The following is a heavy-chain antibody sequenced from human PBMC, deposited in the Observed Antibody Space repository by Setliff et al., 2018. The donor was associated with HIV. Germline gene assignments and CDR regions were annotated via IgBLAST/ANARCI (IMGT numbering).Heavy chain of an antibody. J-gene: IGHJ4*02. CDR2: IIPMVGFA. CDR3: ARQAGHVGDHFDY. CDR1: GDIFSYQT. V-gene: IGHV1-69*02. Sequence: SVKVSCKASGDIFSYQTYSWVRQAPGQGLEWMGSIIPMVGFANYEGKFQGRVTIIADASTNTTYLDLTSLRSEDTALYFCARQAGHVGDHFDYWGQGTLITVSS. D-gene: IGHD2-21*01.